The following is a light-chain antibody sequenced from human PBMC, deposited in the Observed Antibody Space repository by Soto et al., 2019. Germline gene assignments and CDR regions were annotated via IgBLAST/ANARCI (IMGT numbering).Light chain of an antibody. CDR2: DAS. V-gene: IGKV3-11*01. Sequence: TVLTQSPATLSLSPGERATLSCWASQNVERYLAWYQQKPGQAPRLLIYDASNRATGIPARFSGSGSGTDFTLTISSLEPEDSAVYYCQQRRNWPPITFGQGTRLEMK. CDR1: QNVERY. CDR3: QQRRNWPPIT. J-gene: IGKJ5*01.